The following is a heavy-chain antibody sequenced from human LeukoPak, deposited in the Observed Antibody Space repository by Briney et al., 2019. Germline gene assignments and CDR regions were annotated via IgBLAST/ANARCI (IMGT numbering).Heavy chain of an antibody. CDR1: GFTFSSYW. D-gene: IGHD3-22*01. V-gene: IGHV3-74*01. CDR2: INSDGSST. CDR3: VRDYYDSSGFFPNAADY. Sequence: PGGSLRLSCAASGFTFSSYWMHWVRQAPGKGLVWVSRINSDGSSTTYADSVKGRFTISRDNAKNTLYLQMNSLRAEDTAVYYCVRDYYDSSGFFPNAADYWGQGTLVTVSS. J-gene: IGHJ4*02.